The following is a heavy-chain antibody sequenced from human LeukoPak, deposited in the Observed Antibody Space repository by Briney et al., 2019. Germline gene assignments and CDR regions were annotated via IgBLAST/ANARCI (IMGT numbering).Heavy chain of an antibody. CDR2: INPNSGGT. J-gene: IGHJ5*02. Sequence: ASVKVSCKASGYTFTGYYMHWVRQAPGQGLEWMGWINPNSGGTNYAQKFQGRVTMTRDTSISTAYMELSRLRSDDTAVYYCARDEGGDGYNYNWFDPLGPGNPGHRLL. CDR1: GYTFTGYY. D-gene: IGHD5-24*01. CDR3: ARDEGGDGYNYNWFDP. V-gene: IGHV1-2*02.